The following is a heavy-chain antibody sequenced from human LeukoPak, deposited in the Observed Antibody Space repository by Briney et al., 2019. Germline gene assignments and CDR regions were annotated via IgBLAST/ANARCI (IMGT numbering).Heavy chain of an antibody. J-gene: IGHJ4*02. Sequence: GASVKVSCKASGYIFTTYTMNWVRQAPGQGLEWVGWINTNTGNPTYAQGFTGRFVFSLDTSVSTAYLQISSLKAEDTAVYYCARVMVRGVPVVAYWGQGTLVTVSS. CDR3: ARVMVRGVPVVAY. V-gene: IGHV7-4-1*02. D-gene: IGHD3-10*01. CDR2: INTNTGNP. CDR1: GYIFTTYT.